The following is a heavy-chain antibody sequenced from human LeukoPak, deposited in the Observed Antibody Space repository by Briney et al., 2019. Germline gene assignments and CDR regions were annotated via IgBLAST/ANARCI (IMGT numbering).Heavy chain of an antibody. CDR2: IIPILGIA. CDR3: ASDPHYFDY. CDR1: GGTFSSYA. J-gene: IGHJ4*02. Sequence: ASVTVSCKASGGTFSSYAISWVRQAPGQGLEWMGRIIPILGIANYAQKFQGRVTITADKSTSTAYMELSSLRSEDTAVYYCASDPHYFDYWGQGTLVTVSS. V-gene: IGHV1-69*04.